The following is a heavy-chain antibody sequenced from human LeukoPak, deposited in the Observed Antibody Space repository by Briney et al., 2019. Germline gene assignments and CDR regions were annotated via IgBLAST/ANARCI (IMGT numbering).Heavy chain of an antibody. CDR3: ARHAQWLGFPFDY. V-gene: IGHV4-34*01. J-gene: IGHJ4*02. D-gene: IGHD6-19*01. CDR1: GGSF. Sequence: TSETLSLTCAVYGGSFWSWIRQPPGKGLEWIGEINHSGSTNYNPSLKSRVIISVDTSKNQFSLKLSSVTAADTAVYYCARHAQWLGFPFDYWGQGTLVTVSS. CDR2: INHSGST.